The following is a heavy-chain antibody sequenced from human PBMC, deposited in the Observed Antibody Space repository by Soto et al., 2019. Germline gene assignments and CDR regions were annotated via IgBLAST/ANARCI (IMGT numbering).Heavy chain of an antibody. CDR3: ARAIIAAAANTFDP. CDR2: IWYDGSNK. V-gene: IGHV3-33*01. Sequence: TGGSLRLSCAASGFTFSSYGMHWVRQAPGKGLEWVAVIWYDGSNKYYADSVKGRFTISRDNSKNTLYLQMNSLRAEDTAVYYCARAIIAAAANTFDPWGQGTLVTVSS. J-gene: IGHJ5*02. CDR1: GFTFSSYG. D-gene: IGHD6-13*01.